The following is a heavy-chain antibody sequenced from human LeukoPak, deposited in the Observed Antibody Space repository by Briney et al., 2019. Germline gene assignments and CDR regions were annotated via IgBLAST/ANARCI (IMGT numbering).Heavy chain of an antibody. CDR2: ISGSGGST. Sequence: GGSLRLSCAASGFTFSSYAMSWVRQAPGKGLEWVSAISGSGGSTYCADSVKGRFTISRDNSKNTLYLQMSSLRAEDTAVYYCAKGGFGSSWIMDVWGKGTTVTVSS. CDR3: AKGGFGSSWIMDV. V-gene: IGHV3-23*01. CDR1: GFTFSSYA. J-gene: IGHJ6*04. D-gene: IGHD6-13*01.